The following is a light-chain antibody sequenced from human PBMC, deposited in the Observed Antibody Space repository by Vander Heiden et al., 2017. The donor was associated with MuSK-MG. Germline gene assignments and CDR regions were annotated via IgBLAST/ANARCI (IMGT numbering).Light chain of an antibody. CDR1: RSDVGGSNY. Sequence: QSPLTQPASVSGSPGQSPTISCTGPRSDVGGSNYASWYQQHPGTATKRMSYEVRSRPSGVSNRFAGSKSGTAASPTISGLQAEDEAYYYCSSYTSSSSWVFGTGTKVTVL. J-gene: IGLJ1*01. CDR3: SSYTSSSSWV. V-gene: IGLV2-14*01. CDR2: EVR.